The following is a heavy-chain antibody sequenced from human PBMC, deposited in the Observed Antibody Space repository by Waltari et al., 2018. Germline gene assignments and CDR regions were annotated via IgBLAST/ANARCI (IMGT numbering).Heavy chain of an antibody. CDR1: GGSISSYY. CDR2: IYYSGST. Sequence: QVQLQESGPGLVKPSETLSLTCTVPGGSISSYYWSWIRQPPGKGLEWIGYIYYSGSTNYNPSLKSRVTISVDTSKNQFSLKLSSVTAADTAVYYCARERGGMDVWGQGTTVTVSS. V-gene: IGHV4-59*01. J-gene: IGHJ6*02. CDR3: ARERGGMDV. D-gene: IGHD1-26*01.